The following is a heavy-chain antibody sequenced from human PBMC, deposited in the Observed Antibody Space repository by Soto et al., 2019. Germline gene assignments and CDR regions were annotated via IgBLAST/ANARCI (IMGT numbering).Heavy chain of an antibody. CDR3: ARDRAGALYFDY. D-gene: IGHD6-13*01. CDR2: IYYSGRT. CDR1: GGSISSGGYY. Sequence: QVQLQESGPGLVKPSQTLSLTCTVSGGSISSGGYYWSWIRQHPGKGLEWIGYIYYSGRTYYNPSLQSRVTISVDTSKNQFSLKLSSVTAADTAVYYCARDRAGALYFDYWGQGTLVTVSS. J-gene: IGHJ4*02. V-gene: IGHV4-31*03.